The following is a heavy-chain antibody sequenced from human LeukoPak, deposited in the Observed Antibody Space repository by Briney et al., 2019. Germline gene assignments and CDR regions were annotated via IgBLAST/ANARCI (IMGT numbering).Heavy chain of an antibody. J-gene: IGHJ4*02. CDR2: IIPILGIA. V-gene: IGHV1-69*02. CDR3: ARYCSSTSCYTFKDY. CDR1: GGTFSSYT. D-gene: IGHD2-2*02. Sequence: ASVKVSCKASGGTFSSYTISWVRQAPGQGLEWMGRIIPILGIANYAQKFQGRVTITADKSTSTAYMELSSLRPEDTAVYYCARYCSSTSCYTFKDYWGQGTLVTVSS.